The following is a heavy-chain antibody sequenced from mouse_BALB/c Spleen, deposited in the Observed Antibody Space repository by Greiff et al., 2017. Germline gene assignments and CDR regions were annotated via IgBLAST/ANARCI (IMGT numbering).Heavy chain of an antibody. J-gene: IGHJ1*01. CDR3: ARALLYYGGSHWYFDV. CDR2: ILPGSGST. CDR1: GYTFSSYW. D-gene: IGHD1-1*01. V-gene: IGHV1-9*01. Sequence: QVQLQQSGAELMKPGASVKISCKATGYTFSSYWIEWVKQRPGHGLEWIGEILPGSGSTNYNEKFKGKATFTADTSSNTAYMQLSSLTSEDSAVCCCARALLYYGGSHWYFDVWGAGTTVTVAA.